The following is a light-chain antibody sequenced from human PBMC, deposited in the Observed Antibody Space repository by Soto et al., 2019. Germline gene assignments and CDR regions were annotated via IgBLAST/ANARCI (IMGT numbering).Light chain of an antibody. Sequence: EIVLTQSPATLSLSPGERATLSCRASQSVSSYLAWHQQKPGQAPRLLIYDASNRATGIPARFSGSGSGTDFTLTISSLEPEDFAVYYCQQRSNWPTFGPGTKVDIK. CDR1: QSVSSY. CDR3: QQRSNWPT. V-gene: IGKV3-11*01. CDR2: DAS. J-gene: IGKJ3*01.